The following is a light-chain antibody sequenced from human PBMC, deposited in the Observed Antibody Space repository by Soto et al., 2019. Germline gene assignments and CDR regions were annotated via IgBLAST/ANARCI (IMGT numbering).Light chain of an antibody. Sequence: SYELTQPPSVSVAPGKAARITCGGKDIASKSVHWYQQKPGQAPVLVISYDTDRPSGIPERFSGSSSGDTATLTISRVEDGDEADYYCQVWDSSSDHVVFGGGTKLTVL. CDR2: YDT. J-gene: IGLJ2*01. CDR3: QVWDSSSDHVV. V-gene: IGLV3-21*04. CDR1: DIASKS.